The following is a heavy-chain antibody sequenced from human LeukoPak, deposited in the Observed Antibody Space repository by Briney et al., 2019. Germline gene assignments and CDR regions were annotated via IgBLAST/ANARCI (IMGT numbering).Heavy chain of an antibody. CDR2: ISSSSSYI. CDR3: ARARVGLGYCSGGSCYGEAY. CDR1: GFTFSSYS. J-gene: IGHJ4*02. D-gene: IGHD2-15*01. Sequence: GGSLRLSCAASGFTFSSYSMNWVRQAPGKGLEWVSSISSSSSYIYYADSVKGRFTISIDNAKNSLYLHMNSLRAEDTAVYYCARARVGLGYCSGGSCYGEAYWSQGPLVTVSS. V-gene: IGHV3-21*01.